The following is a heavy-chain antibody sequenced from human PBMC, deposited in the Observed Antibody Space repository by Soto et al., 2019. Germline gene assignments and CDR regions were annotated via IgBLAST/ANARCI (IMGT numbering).Heavy chain of an antibody. CDR1: GHTLSQLS. V-gene: IGHV1-24*01. J-gene: IGHJ4*02. D-gene: IGHD3-22*01. CDR3: TTTGDYYRDFDT. CDR2: FDPEDGET. Sequence: QVQLVQSGAEVKKPGASVKVSCKVSGHTLSQLSMHWVRQAPGKGLEWMGGFDPEDGETIYAQRFQARVTLTEDTSTNTAYRELSTLISDDAGVYYCTTTGDYYRDFDTGGQGTLFTV.